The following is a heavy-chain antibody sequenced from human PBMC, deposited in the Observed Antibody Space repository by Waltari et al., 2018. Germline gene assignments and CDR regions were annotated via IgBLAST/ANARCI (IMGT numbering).Heavy chain of an antibody. J-gene: IGHJ6*03. CDR1: GGTFSSYA. CDR2: IIPIFGTA. V-gene: IGHV1-69*05. CDR3: ARGERSGYYYYYMDV. Sequence: QVQLVQSGAEVKKPGSSVKVPCKASGGTFSSYAISWVRQAPGQGLEWMGGIIPIFGTANYAQKFQGRVTITTDESTSTAYMELSSLRSEDTAVYYCARGERSGYYYYYMDVWGKGTTVTVSS. D-gene: IGHD6-25*01.